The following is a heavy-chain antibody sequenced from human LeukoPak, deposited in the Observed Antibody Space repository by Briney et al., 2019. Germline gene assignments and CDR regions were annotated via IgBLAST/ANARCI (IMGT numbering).Heavy chain of an antibody. D-gene: IGHD6-19*01. CDR1: GFTFSSYA. CDR2: ISGSGGST. Sequence: SGGSLRLSCAASGFTFSSYAMSWVRQAPGKGLEWVSAISGSGGSTCYADSVEGRFTISRDNSKNTLYLQMNSLRAEDTAVYYCAKDRWDSGWYGDYWGQGTLVTVSS. V-gene: IGHV3-23*01. J-gene: IGHJ4*02. CDR3: AKDRWDSGWYGDY.